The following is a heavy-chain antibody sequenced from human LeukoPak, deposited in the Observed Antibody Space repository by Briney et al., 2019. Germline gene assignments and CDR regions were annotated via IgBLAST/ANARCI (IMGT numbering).Heavy chain of an antibody. V-gene: IGHV1-46*01. D-gene: IGHD1-20*01. CDR1: GYTFTNYY. Sequence: ASVKVSCTASGYTFTNYYMHWVRRAPAQGLAWMGIINPSDGSTSYAQKFQGRVTMTRDTSTSTVYMELSSLRSEDTAVYYCTRVYNWNVVYYGMDVWGQGTTVTVSS. CDR2: INPSDGST. CDR3: TRVYNWNVVYYGMDV. J-gene: IGHJ6*02.